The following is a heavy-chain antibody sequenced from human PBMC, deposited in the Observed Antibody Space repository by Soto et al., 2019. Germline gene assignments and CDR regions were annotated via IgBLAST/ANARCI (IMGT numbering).Heavy chain of an antibody. CDR3: ARELLGSGWYSPRHFDY. CDR2: IIPIFGTA. D-gene: IGHD6-19*01. V-gene: IGHV1-69*06. CDR1: GGTFSSYA. J-gene: IGHJ4*02. Sequence: QVQLVQSGAEVKKPGSSVKVSCKASGGTFSSYAISWVRQAPGQGLEWMGGIIPIFGTANYAQKFQGRVTITADKSTSTAYVELSSLRSEDTAVYYCARELLGSGWYSPRHFDYWGQGTLVTVSS.